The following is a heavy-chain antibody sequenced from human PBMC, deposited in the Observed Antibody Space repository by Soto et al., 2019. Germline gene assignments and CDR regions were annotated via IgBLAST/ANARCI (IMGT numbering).Heavy chain of an antibody. CDR3: AIDRQIVPAADDAFDI. D-gene: IGHD2-2*01. CDR1: GASISSSGNY. Sequence: QVQLQESGPGLVMPSQTLSLTCTVSGASISSSGNYWSWIRQHPWKGLEWIAYIYHSGSTTYSPSLKSRLTISIDTSKNQFSLKLSSVTAADTAVYYCAIDRQIVPAADDAFDIWGQGTMVTVSS. J-gene: IGHJ3*02. V-gene: IGHV4-31*03. CDR2: IYHSGST.